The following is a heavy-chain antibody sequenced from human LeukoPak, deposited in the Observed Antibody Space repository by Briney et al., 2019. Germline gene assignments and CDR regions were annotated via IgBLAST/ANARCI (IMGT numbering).Heavy chain of an antibody. D-gene: IGHD3-3*01. V-gene: IGHV3-30-3*01. Sequence: GGSLRLSCAASGFTFSSYAIHSVRQAPGKGLEWVAAISYDGSNKYYADSVKGGFTPSRENSKNTLYLQMDSLRAEDTAVYYCGRDITIVGNWFDPWGQGTLVTVSS. CDR2: ISYDGSNK. J-gene: IGHJ5*02. CDR3: GRDITIVGNWFDP. CDR1: GFTFSSYA.